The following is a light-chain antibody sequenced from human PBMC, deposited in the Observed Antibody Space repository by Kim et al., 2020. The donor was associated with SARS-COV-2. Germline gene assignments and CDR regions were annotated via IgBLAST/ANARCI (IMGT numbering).Light chain of an antibody. CDR1: QRLGYNDGNSF. J-gene: IGKJ3*01. CDR2: KVT. CDR3: MQGTHWPFT. V-gene: IGKV2-30*01. Sequence: PASISCRPVQRLGYNDGNSFLNWFYQRQGQSPRRLIYKVTNRDYGVPDRFSDSRSGTDFTLQFSRVEAEDVGVNYCMQGTHWPFTFRPVTKVDI.